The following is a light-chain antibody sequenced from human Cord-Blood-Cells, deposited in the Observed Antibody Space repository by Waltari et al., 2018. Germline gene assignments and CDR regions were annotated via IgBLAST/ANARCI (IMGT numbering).Light chain of an antibody. J-gene: IGLJ3*02. Sequence: QSALTQPASVSGSPGQSITISCTGTSSDVGCYNLVSWYQQHPGKAPKRMIYEVSKRPSGVSNRFSGSKSGNTASLTISGLQAEDEAEYYCCSYAGSSTWVFGGGTKLTVL. CDR3: CSYAGSSTWV. CDR2: EVS. CDR1: SSDVGCYNL. V-gene: IGLV2-23*02.